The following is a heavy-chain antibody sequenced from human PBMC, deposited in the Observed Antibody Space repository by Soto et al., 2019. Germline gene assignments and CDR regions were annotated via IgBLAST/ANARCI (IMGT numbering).Heavy chain of an antibody. CDR2: IYYSGST. Sequence: PSETLSLTCTVSGGSISSSSYYWGWIRQPPGKGLEWIGSIYYSGSTYYNPSLKSRVTISVDTSKNQFSLKLSSVTAADTAVYYCARGYSGYDFGYYYYYGMDVWGQGTTVTVSS. CDR1: GGSISSSSYY. CDR3: ARGYSGYDFGYYYYYGMDV. V-gene: IGHV4-39*01. D-gene: IGHD5-12*01. J-gene: IGHJ6*02.